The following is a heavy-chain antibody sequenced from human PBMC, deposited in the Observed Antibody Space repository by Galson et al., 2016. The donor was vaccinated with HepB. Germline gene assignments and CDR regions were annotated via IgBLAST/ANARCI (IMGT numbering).Heavy chain of an antibody. Sequence: SVKVSCKVSGHSLSDLSIHWVRQAPGKGLEWMGGFDPEDGKIIYAQKFQGRVTMTDETSTETANMEMNSLRSDDTAVYYCTTRVLTSDYVADLNWFGPWGQGSLVTVSS. CDR2: FDPEDGKI. V-gene: IGHV1-24*01. CDR1: GHSLSDLS. CDR3: TTRVLTSDYVADLNWFGP. J-gene: IGHJ5*02. D-gene: IGHD3-10*01.